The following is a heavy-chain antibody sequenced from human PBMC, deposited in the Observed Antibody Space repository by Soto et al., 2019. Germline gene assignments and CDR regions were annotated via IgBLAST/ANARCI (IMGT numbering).Heavy chain of an antibody. J-gene: IGHJ3*01. V-gene: IGHV3-23*01. CDR1: GFTFGNYG. Sequence: DVQLLESGGGLVQPGGSLRLSCATSGFTFGNYGMNWVRQAPGKGREWVSGISGGGGNTYYADSVKGRFTISREPSKNTVFLEMNSLRAEDTAVYYCAKGFIVVVTVLRPDDAFDVWGQGTLVTVSS. CDR2: ISGGGGNT. CDR3: AKGFIVVVTVLRPDDAFDV. D-gene: IGHD2-21*02.